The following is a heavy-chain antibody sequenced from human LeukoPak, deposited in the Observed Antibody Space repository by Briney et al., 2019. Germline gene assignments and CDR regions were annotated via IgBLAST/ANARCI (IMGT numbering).Heavy chain of an antibody. CDR3: AIRLTCGRSWYLLFDH. CDR1: GFTFSNYA. D-gene: IGHD6-13*01. V-gene: IGHV3-23*01. CDR2: ISSSGNST. Sequence: GGSLRLPCAASGFTFSNYAMTWVRQAPGKGLERVSTISSSGNSTYYADSVKGRFTISRDNSKNTPYLQMNSLRAEDTAVYYCAIRLTCGRSWYLLFDHWGQGTLVTVSS. J-gene: IGHJ4*02.